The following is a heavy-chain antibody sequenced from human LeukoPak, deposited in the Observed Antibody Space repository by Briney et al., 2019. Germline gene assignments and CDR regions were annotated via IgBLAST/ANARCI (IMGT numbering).Heavy chain of an antibody. CDR2: ISADNGDT. CDR1: GYIFSKFR. CDR3: ARVLLGEGPGRFSFDY. V-gene: IGHV1-18*01. J-gene: IGHJ4*02. D-gene: IGHD3-10*01. Sequence: ASVKVSCKTSGYIFSKFRISWVRQAPGQGLEWMGWISADNGDTNYAQKFQDRVTMTTDTSTNTAYMELGSLTSEDTAVYYCARVLLGEGPGRFSFDYWGQGTLVTVSS.